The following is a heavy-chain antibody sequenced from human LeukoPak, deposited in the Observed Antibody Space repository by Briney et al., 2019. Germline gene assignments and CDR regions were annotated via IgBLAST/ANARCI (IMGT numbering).Heavy chain of an antibody. D-gene: IGHD3-22*01. CDR3: ARASNYFDVLY. V-gene: IGHV4-39*01. CDR2: IYYTGST. Sequence: SETLSLTCTVSGASISSSSYYWGWIRQPSGKGLEWIGTIYYTGSTYYNPSLKTRVTISIDTSKNQFSLRLSSVTAADAAVYFCARASNYFDVLYWGQGTLVTVSS. CDR1: GASISSSSYY. J-gene: IGHJ4*02.